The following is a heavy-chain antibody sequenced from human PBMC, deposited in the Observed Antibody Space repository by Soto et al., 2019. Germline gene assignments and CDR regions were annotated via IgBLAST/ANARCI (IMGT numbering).Heavy chain of an antibody. CDR1: GYPFPSFE. CDR3: ARESNHYQDFFQN. Sequence: ASVKVSCKTSGYPFPSFEVHWIRQAPGQRPEWMGGISNAGSGNTKYSQKFQDRLTITGDKRAATVYMALSSLTSEDTATYYCARESNHYQDFFQNWGQGTQVTVSS. J-gene: IGHJ4*02. D-gene: IGHD2-2*01. V-gene: IGHV1-3*01. CDR2: ISNAGSGNT.